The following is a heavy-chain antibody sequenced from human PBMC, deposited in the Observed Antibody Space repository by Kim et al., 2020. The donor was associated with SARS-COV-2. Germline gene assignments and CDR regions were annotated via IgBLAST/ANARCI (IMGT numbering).Heavy chain of an antibody. CDR3: ARASGWYAVWFDP. Sequence: NPSLKSRVTISVDTSKNQLSLKLSSVTAADTAVYYCARASGWYAVWFDPWGQGTLVTVSS. J-gene: IGHJ5*02. D-gene: IGHD6-19*01. V-gene: IGHV4-59*01.